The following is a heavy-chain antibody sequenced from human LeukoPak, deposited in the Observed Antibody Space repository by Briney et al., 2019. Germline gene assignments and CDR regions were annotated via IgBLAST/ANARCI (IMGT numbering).Heavy chain of an antibody. CDR2: IYTEGTT. D-gene: IGHD3-16*01. J-gene: IGHJ4*02. CDR3: ASEGD. V-gene: IGHV3-66*02. Sequence: ETLSLTCTVSGGSISSYYWSWIRQPPGKGLEWVSVIYTEGTTYYADSVKGRFIISRDNSKNTVYLQMNSLRVEDTAVYYCASEGDWGQGTLVTVSS. CDR1: GGSISSYY.